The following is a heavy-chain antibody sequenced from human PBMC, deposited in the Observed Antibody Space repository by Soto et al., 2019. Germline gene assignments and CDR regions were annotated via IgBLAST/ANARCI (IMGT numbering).Heavy chain of an antibody. J-gene: IGHJ4*02. CDR1: GGSVSVDSYY. Sequence: LSLTCAVSGGSVSVDSYYWAWIRQPPGKGLEWIATIHYRGSTYYATSLKSRVTISIDTSKNQFSLMLASVTATDTAFYYCARLATTVSTPNYWGQGTLVTVSS. CDR3: ARLATTVSTPNY. D-gene: IGHD4-17*01. V-gene: IGHV4-39*01. CDR2: IHYRGST.